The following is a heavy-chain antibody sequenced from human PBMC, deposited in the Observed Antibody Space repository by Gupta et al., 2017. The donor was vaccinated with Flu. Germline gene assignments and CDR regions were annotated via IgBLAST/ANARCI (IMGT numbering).Heavy chain of an antibody. CDR3: ARNGYCSTSSCFGNMDV. J-gene: IGHJ6*02. V-gene: IGHV1-2*06. D-gene: IGHD2-2*03. CDR2: INPTTGAT. Sequence: VRQAPGRGLEWMGRINPTTGATNFAQKFQGRVAMTRNTSTDTAYLDLSSLTSDDTAVYSCARNGYCSTSSCFGNMDVWGQGTTVTVSS.